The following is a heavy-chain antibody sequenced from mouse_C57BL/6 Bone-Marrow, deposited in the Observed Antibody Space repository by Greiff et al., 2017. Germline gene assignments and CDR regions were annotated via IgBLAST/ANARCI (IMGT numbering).Heavy chain of an antibody. V-gene: IGHV1-15*01. CDR3: TRRTVTTGFDY. Sequence: QLQQSGAELVRPGASVTLSCKASGYTFTDYEMHWVKQTPVHGLEWIGAIDPETGGTAYNQKFKGKAILTADKSSSTAYMELRSLTSEDSAVYYCTRRTVTTGFDYWGQGTTLTVSS. CDR1: GYTFTDYE. D-gene: IGHD2-2*01. CDR2: IDPETGGT. J-gene: IGHJ2*01.